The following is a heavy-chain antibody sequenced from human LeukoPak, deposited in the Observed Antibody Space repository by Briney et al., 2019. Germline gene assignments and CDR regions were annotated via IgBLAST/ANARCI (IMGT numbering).Heavy chain of an antibody. CDR1: GNSFNGYW. CDR2: IYPADSDT. J-gene: IGHJ4*02. Sequence: GESLKISCRGSGNSFNGYWIGWVRQMPGKGLEWMGIIYPADSDTRYSPSFQGQVTLSVDKSISTAYLQWSSLKASDTAMYYCARQASSWRFDYWGQGTLVTVSS. CDR3: ARQASSWRFDY. V-gene: IGHV5-51*01. D-gene: IGHD6-13*01.